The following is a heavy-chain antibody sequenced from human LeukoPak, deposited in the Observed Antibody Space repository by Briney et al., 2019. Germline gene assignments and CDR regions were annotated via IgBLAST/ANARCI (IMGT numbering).Heavy chain of an antibody. D-gene: IGHD2-8*02. CDR3: ARDRELVAGDI. V-gene: IGHV4-4*07. Sequence: SETLSLTCTVSGGSISSYYWRCIRQPAWKGLEWIGRIYPSGSTNYNPSLKSRVTMSVDTSTNQFSLTLSSVTAAATAVYYCARDRELVAGDICGQGTMVTVSS. CDR2: IYPSGST. CDR1: GGSISSYY. J-gene: IGHJ3*02.